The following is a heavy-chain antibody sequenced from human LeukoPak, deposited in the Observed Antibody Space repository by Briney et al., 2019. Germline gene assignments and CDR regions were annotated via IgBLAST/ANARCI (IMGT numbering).Heavy chain of an antibody. Sequence: SETLSLTCAVYGGSFSGYYWSWLRQPPGKGLEWIGEINHSGSTNYNPSLKSRVTISVDTSRNQFSLKLSSVTAADTAVYYCARGVSSGYVDYWGQGTLVTVSS. CDR2: INHSGST. CDR1: GGSFSGYY. V-gene: IGHV4-34*01. CDR3: ARGVSSGYVDY. J-gene: IGHJ4*02. D-gene: IGHD3-10*01.